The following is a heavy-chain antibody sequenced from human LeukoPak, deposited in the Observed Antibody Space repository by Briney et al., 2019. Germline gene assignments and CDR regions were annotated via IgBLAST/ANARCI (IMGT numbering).Heavy chain of an antibody. J-gene: IGHJ5*02. CDR2: IKSDGSNT. Sequence: GGSLRLSCAASGFSFSGYWRHWVRQTPGKGLVWVSRIKSDGSNTGYADSVKGRFTISRDNSKNTLYLQMNSLRAEDTAVYYCAKDSAYCGGDCYSRDNWFDPWGQGTLVTVSS. CDR1: GFSFSGYW. CDR3: AKDSAYCGGDCYSRDNWFDP. D-gene: IGHD2-21*02. V-gene: IGHV3-74*01.